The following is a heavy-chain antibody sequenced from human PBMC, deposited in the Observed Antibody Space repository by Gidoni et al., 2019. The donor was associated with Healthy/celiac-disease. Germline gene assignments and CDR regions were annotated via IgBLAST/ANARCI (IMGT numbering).Heavy chain of an antibody. CDR3: TTLRGYCSGGSCST. Sequence: EVQLLESGGGLVKPGGSLRLSCAASGFPFGTAWMGWVSQAPGKGLEWVGRIKSKTDGGTTDYAAPVKGRFTISRDDSKNTLDLQMNSLKTEDTAVYYCTTLRGYCSGGSCSTWGQGTLVTVSS. J-gene: IGHJ4*02. V-gene: IGHV3-15*01. CDR1: GFPFGTAW. D-gene: IGHD2-15*01. CDR2: IKSKTDGGTT.